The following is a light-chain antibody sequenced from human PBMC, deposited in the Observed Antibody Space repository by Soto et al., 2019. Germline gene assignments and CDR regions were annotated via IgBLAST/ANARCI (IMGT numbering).Light chain of an antibody. CDR1: QSVSSN. CDR3: QEYNSWPALN. Sequence: IVMTQSPATRAVSGGGVDTGGCSTNQSVSSNLAWYQQTPGQAPRLLISGASTRATGIPDRFSGSGSGTEFTHTIRSSQYEDLAVYSSQEYNSWPALNFGGGTKVDIK. J-gene: IGKJ4*01. V-gene: IGKV3-15*01. CDR2: GAS.